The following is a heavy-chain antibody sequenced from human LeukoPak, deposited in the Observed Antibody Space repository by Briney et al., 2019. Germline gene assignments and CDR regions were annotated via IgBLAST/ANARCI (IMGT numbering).Heavy chain of an antibody. J-gene: IGHJ3*02. V-gene: IGHV3-23*01. Sequence: GGSLRLSFAASGFTLSSYAMSWVRQAPGKGLELVSAISGSGGSTYYADSVKGRFTISRDNSKNTLYLQMNSLRAEDTAVYYCAKDKLGTRLDDAFDIWGQGTMVTVSS. CDR3: AKDKLGTRLDDAFDI. D-gene: IGHD1-7*01. CDR2: ISGSGGST. CDR1: GFTLSSYA.